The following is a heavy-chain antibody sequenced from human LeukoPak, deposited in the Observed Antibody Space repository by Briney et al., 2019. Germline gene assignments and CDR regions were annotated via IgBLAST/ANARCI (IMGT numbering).Heavy chain of an antibody. CDR2: IYSSGST. J-gene: IGHJ5*02. CDR1: GGSISSYY. D-gene: IGHD1-26*01. CDR3: ARQVGTTGFSWFDP. Sequence: SETLSLTCTVSGGSISSYYWSWIRQTAGKGLEWIGRIYSSGSTNYNPSLKSRVTMSVDTSKNQFSLKLTSVTAADTAVYSCARQVGTTGFSWFDPWGQGTLVTVSS. V-gene: IGHV4-4*07.